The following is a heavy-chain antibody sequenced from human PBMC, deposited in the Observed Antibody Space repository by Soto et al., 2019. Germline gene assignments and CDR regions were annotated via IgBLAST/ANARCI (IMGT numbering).Heavy chain of an antibody. Sequence: QVQLVESGGGVVQPGRSLRLSCAASGFTFSTFAMHWVRQAPGKGLEWVAVISHDGSNKYYADSVKGRFTISRDNSKNXXYVQMNSLRAEDTAVYYGSRAGPFYDILTGYHLDYWGQGTLVTVSS. V-gene: IGHV3-30-3*01. J-gene: IGHJ4*02. CDR2: ISHDGSNK. CDR3: SRAGPFYDILTGYHLDY. D-gene: IGHD3-9*01. CDR1: GFTFSTFA.